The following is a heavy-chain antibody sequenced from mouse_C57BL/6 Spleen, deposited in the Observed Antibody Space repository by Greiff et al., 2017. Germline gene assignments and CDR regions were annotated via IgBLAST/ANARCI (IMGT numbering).Heavy chain of an antibody. J-gene: IGHJ4*01. Sequence: QVQLKESGPGLVQPSQSLSITCTVSGFSLTSYGVHWVRQSPGKGLEWLGVIWSGGSTDYNAAFISRLSISKDNSKSQVFFKMNSLQADDTAIYYCAREGNYYAMGYWGQGTSVTVSS. D-gene: IGHD2-1*01. CDR3: AREGNYYAMGY. CDR1: GFSLTSYG. V-gene: IGHV2-2*01. CDR2: IWSGGST.